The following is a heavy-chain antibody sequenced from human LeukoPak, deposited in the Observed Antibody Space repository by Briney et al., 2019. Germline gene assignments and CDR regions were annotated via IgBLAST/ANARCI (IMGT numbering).Heavy chain of an antibody. V-gene: IGHV1-46*01. Sequence: GASVKVSCKASGYIFTSNYMHWVRQAPGQGLEWMGITNPSVDSTTYAQKFQGRVTMTRDTSTSTVYMELSSLTSEDTAVYYCARSYAFDYWGQGTLVAVSS. CDR1: GYIFTSNY. J-gene: IGHJ4*02. D-gene: IGHD3-16*01. CDR3: ARSYAFDY. CDR2: TNPSVDST.